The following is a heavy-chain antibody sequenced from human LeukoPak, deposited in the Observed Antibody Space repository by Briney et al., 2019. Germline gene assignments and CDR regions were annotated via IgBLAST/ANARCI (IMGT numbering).Heavy chain of an antibody. CDR1: GFTFSSYA. CDR3: AKDLKYYDSSGYDHYPDY. V-gene: IGHV3-23*01. D-gene: IGHD3-22*01. Sequence: SGGSLRLSCAASGFTFSSYAMSWVRQAPGKGLEWVSAISGSGDSTYYADSVKGRFTISRDNSKNTLYLQMNSLRAEDTAVYYCAKDLKYYDSSGYDHYPDYWGQGTLVTVSS. CDR2: ISGSGDST. J-gene: IGHJ4*02.